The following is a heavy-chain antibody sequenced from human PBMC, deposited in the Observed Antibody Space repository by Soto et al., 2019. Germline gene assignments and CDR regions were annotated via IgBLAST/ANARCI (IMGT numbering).Heavy chain of an antibody. J-gene: IGHJ4*02. CDR2: ISLTSTYI. V-gene: IGHV3-21*01. CDR1: GFTFSTYV. Sequence: EVQLVESGGGLVKPGGSLRLSCAASGFTFSTYVMNWVRQAPGKGLEWVSSISLTSTYIYYADSVKGRFTISRDNAKNALYLQMNSLRAEDTAVYCCARETSSSSTVFDYWGQGTLVTVSS. D-gene: IGHD6-6*01. CDR3: ARETSSSSTVFDY.